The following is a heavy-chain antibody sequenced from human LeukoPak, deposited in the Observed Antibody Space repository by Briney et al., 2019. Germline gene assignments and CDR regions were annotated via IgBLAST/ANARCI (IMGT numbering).Heavy chain of an antibody. D-gene: IGHD6-19*01. Sequence: PGGSLRLSCAASGFTFSSYSMNWVRQAPGKGLEWVSSISSSSSYIYYADSVKGRFTISRDNAKNSLYLQMNSLRAEDTAVYYCAKDPAVAGTGDYWGQGTLVTVSS. CDR2: ISSSSSYI. CDR1: GFTFSSYS. V-gene: IGHV3-21*04. J-gene: IGHJ4*02. CDR3: AKDPAVAGTGDY.